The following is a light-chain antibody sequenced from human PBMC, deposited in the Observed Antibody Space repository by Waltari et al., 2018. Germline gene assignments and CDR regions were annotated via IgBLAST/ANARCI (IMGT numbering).Light chain of an antibody. CDR1: QSVSRA. CDR2: GAS. Sequence: EIVLTQSPGTLSLYLGERATLPCRASQSVSRALTWYQQKPGQAPRLLIDGASTRAPGIPDRFSGSGSGTDVSRTISRLEPDDFAVYYCQHYLRLPVTFGQGTTVEI. V-gene: IGKV3-20*01. CDR3: QHYLRLPVT. J-gene: IGKJ1*01.